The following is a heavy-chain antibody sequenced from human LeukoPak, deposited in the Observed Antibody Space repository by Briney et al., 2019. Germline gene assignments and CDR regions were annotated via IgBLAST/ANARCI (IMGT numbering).Heavy chain of an antibody. J-gene: IGHJ4*02. D-gene: IGHD2-2*01. CDR2: ISYDGSNK. CDR1: GFTFSSYA. CDR3: ASILAAIY. V-gene: IGHV3-30*04. Sequence: GGSLRLSCAASGFTFSSYAMHWVRQAPGKGPEWVAVISYDGSNKYYADSVKGRFTISRDNSKNTLYLQMNSLRAEDTAVYYCASILAAIYWGQGTLVTVSS.